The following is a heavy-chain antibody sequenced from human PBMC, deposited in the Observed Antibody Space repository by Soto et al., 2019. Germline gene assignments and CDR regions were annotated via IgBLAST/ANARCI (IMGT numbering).Heavy chain of an antibody. CDR1: GFTFSGYN. D-gene: IGHD6-6*01. J-gene: IGHJ4*02. Sequence: QVQLVESGGGLVKPGGSLRLSCAASGFTFSGYNMSWIRQAPGKGLEWVSYITSSGSNTFDAEPVKGRFTISRDNTMNLLYLQMNSLSAEDTAVYYCAIRGTISSAHHFDHWGQGTLVTVSS. V-gene: IGHV3-11*01. CDR2: ITSSGSNT. CDR3: AIRGTISSAHHFDH.